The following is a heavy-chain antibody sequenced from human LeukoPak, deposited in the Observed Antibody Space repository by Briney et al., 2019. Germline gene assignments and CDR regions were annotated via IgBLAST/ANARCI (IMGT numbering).Heavy chain of an antibody. J-gene: IGHJ4*02. V-gene: IGHV3-30*03. CDR1: GFTFSSYG. Sequence: GRSLRLSCAASGFTFSSYGMHWVRQAPGKGLEWVAVISYDGSNKYYADSVKGRFTISRDNSKNTLYLQMNSLRAEDTAVYYCTTDPDYDFWSGYPPGYWGQGTLVTVSS. CDR3: TTDPDYDFWSGYPPGY. D-gene: IGHD3-3*01. CDR2: ISYDGSNK.